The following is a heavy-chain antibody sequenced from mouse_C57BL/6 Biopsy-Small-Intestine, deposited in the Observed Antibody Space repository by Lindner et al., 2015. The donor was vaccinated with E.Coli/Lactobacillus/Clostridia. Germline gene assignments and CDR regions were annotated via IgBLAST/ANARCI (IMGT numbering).Heavy chain of an antibody. D-gene: IGHD2-4*01. Sequence: VQLQESGAELVKPGASVKMSCKASGYTFTSYTLHWIKQRPGQGLEWIGNINPSNNYIKNNQKFKDKATLTADKSSSTAYMQLSSLTSEDSAVYFCARWGLYDYDGPYFDYWGQGTTLTVSS. CDR3: ARWGLYDYDGPYFDY. CDR1: GYTFTSYT. CDR2: INPSNNYI. V-gene: IGHV1S26*01. J-gene: IGHJ2*01.